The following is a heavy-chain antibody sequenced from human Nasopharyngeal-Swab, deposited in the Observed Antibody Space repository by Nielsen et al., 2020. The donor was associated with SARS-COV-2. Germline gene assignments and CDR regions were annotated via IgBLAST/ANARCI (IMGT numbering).Heavy chain of an antibody. CDR3: ARGADGYSSYFDF. J-gene: IGHJ4*02. Sequence: GESLKISCKGPGYSFTTSWIGGVRQMHGKGLEWMGIIDTTDSDTRYSPSFQGQVTISADKSISTAYLQWSSLKAPDTAMYYCARGADGYSSYFDFWGQGTLVTVSS. CDR1: GYSFTTSW. CDR2: IDTTDSDT. V-gene: IGHV5-51*01. D-gene: IGHD5-24*01.